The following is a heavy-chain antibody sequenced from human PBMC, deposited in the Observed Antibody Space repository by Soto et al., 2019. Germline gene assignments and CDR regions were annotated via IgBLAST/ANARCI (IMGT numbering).Heavy chain of an antibody. CDR2: IIPIFGTA. D-gene: IGHD3-10*01. CDR3: ARDQVRRFGELTRLDYGMDV. Sequence: ASVKVSCKASGGTFSSYAISWVRQAPGQGLEWMGGIIPIFGTANYAQKFQGRVTITADESTSTAYMELSSLRSEDTAVYYCARDQVRRFGELTRLDYGMDVWGQGTTVTVS. CDR1: GGTFSSYA. V-gene: IGHV1-69*13. J-gene: IGHJ6*02.